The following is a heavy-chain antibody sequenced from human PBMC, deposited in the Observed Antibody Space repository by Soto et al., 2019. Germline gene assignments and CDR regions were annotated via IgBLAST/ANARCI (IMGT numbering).Heavy chain of an antibody. J-gene: IGHJ6*02. V-gene: IGHV1-2*04. Sequence: ASVKVSCKASGYTFTGYYMHWVRQAPGQGLEWMGWINPNSGGTNYAQKFQGWVTMTRDTSISTAYMELSRLRSDDTAVYYCARAGDIAARHLKRDYGMDVWGQGTTVTVSS. CDR3: ARAGDIAARHLKRDYGMDV. D-gene: IGHD6-6*01. CDR1: GYTFTGYY. CDR2: INPNSGGT.